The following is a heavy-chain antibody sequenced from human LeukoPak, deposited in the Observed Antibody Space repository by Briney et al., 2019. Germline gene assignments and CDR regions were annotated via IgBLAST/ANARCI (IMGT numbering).Heavy chain of an antibody. CDR3: AKDRSNTWSFDS. V-gene: IGHV3-30*18. CDR1: GFLPTDYG. CDR2: ISYDESDK. D-gene: IGHD6-13*01. J-gene: IGHJ4*02. Sequence: GTSLRLSCAASGFLPTDYGMHWVRQAPGKGLEWLSMISYDESDKFYADSVRGRFTISRDTSRNTLYLQMYSLRVEDTAVYFCAKDRSNTWSFDSWGQGTLVTVSS.